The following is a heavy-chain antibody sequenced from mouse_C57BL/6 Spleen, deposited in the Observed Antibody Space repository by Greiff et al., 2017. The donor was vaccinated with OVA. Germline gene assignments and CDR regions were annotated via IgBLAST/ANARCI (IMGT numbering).Heavy chain of an antibody. CDR2: INPGSGGT. D-gene: IGHD4-1*01. J-gene: IGHJ2*01. CDR3: ARAETGTDY. Sequence: VQLQQSGAELVRPGTSVKVSCKASGYAFTNYLIEWVKQRPGQGLEWIGVINPGSGGTNYNGKFKGKATLTADKSSSTAYMQLSSLTSEDSAVYFCARAETGTDYWGQGTTLTVSS. CDR1: GYAFTNYL. V-gene: IGHV1-54*01.